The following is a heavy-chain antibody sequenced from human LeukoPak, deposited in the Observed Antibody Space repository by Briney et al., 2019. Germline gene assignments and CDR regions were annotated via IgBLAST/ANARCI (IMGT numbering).Heavy chain of an antibody. V-gene: IGHV4-30-2*01. CDR1: GGSISSGGYS. CDR3: AKGGAWNFEYAFDI. Sequence: SETLSLTCAVSGGSISSGGYSWSWIRQPPGQGLEWIGYIYHSGSTYYNPSLKSRVTISVDRSKNQFSLKLSSVTAADTAVYYCAKGGAWNFEYAFDIWGQGTMVTVSS. CDR2: IYHSGST. J-gene: IGHJ3*02. D-gene: IGHD1-26*01.